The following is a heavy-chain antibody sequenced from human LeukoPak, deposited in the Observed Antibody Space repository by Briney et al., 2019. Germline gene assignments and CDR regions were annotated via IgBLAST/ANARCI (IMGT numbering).Heavy chain of an antibody. CDR1: GFTFSDYY. V-gene: IGHV3-11*04. Sequence: PGGSLRLSCAASGFTFSDYYMSWIRQAPGKGLEWVSYISSSGSTIYYADSVKGRFTISRDNAKNSLYLQMNSLRAEDTAVYYCARDLFDYYDSSFYYFDYWGQGTLVTVSS. CDR2: ISSSGSTI. J-gene: IGHJ4*02. D-gene: IGHD3-22*01. CDR3: ARDLFDYYDSSFYYFDY.